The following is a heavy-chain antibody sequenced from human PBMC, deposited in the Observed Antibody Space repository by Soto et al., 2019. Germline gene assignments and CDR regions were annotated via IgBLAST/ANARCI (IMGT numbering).Heavy chain of an antibody. V-gene: IGHV1-8*01. Sequence: GASVKVSCKDSGDTFTSYDINWVRQATGQGLEWMGWMNPNSGNTGYAQKFQGRVTMTRNTSISTAYMELSSLRSEDTAVYYCARVKQLWFEGFVDIWGQGTMVTVS. CDR2: MNPNSGNT. CDR1: GDTFTSYD. J-gene: IGHJ3*02. CDR3: ARVKQLWFEGFVDI. D-gene: IGHD5-18*01.